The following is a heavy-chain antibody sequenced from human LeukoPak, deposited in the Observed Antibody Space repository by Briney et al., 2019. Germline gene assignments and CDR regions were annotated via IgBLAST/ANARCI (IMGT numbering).Heavy chain of an antibody. V-gene: IGHV7-4-1*02. CDR2: INTNTGNP. CDR1: GYTLTSYA. J-gene: IGHJ4*02. CDR3: ARGVRVIDY. Sequence: ASVKVSCKAPGYTLTSYAMNWVRQAPGQGLEWMGWINTNTGNPTYAQGFTGRFVFSLDTSVSTAYLQISRLKAEDTAVYYCARGVRVIDYWGQGTLATVSS. D-gene: IGHD1-1*01.